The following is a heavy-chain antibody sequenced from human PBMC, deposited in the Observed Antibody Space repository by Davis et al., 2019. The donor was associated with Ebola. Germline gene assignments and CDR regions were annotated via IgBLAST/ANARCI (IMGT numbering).Heavy chain of an antibody. Sequence: GGSLRLSCAASGFTFSNYGIHWVRQAPGKGLEWVAVMWSDGSHKYYADSVKGRFTISRDPSKTTVYLQVNSLRDEDTAVYYCARDSGRMDIVSTYSDYWGQGTLVTVSS. D-gene: IGHD5/OR15-5a*01. CDR2: MWSDGSHK. CDR3: ARDSGRMDIVSTYSDY. V-gene: IGHV3-33*01. J-gene: IGHJ4*02. CDR1: GFTFSNYG.